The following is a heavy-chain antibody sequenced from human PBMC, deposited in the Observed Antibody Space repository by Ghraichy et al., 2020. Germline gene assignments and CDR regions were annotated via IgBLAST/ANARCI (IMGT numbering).Heavy chain of an antibody. D-gene: IGHD1-26*01. Sequence: SVKVSCKASGGTFNNFAVNWVRQAPGQGLEWMGGIVPLYGTPNYAQEFQGRVTIIADDSTGTAYMELTRLRSEDTAVYYCASPSPSRSFYPSFFKCWGQGTLVTVSS. CDR3: ASPSPSRSFYPSFFKC. CDR2: IVPLYGTP. V-gene: IGHV1-69*13. CDR1: GGTFNNFA. J-gene: IGHJ4*02.